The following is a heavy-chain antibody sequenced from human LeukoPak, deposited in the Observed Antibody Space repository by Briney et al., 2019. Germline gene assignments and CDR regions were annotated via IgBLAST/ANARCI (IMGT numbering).Heavy chain of an antibody. V-gene: IGHV3-21*01. J-gene: IGHJ1*01. D-gene: IGHD2-15*01. CDR1: GFTFSSYS. CDR2: ISSSSYI. Sequence: GGSLRLSCAASGFTFSSYSMNWVRQAPGKGLEWVSSISSSSYIYYADSVRGRFTISRDNARNSLYLQMNSLRGEDTAVYYCARDESAYCSGGSCSYFQHWGQGTLVTVSS. CDR3: ARDESAYCSGGSCSYFQH.